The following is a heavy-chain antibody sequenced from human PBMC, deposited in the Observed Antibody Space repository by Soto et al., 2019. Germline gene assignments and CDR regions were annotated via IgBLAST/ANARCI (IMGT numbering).Heavy chain of an antibody. CDR3: ARGRDGYNFDY. CDR1: GGSFSGYY. V-gene: IGHV4-34*01. Sequence: SETLSLTCAVYGGSFSGYYWSWIRQPPGKGLEWIGEINHSGSTNYNPSLKSRVTISVDTSKNQFSLKLSSVTAADTAVYYCARGRDGYNFDYWGQGTLVTVSS. D-gene: IGHD5-12*01. J-gene: IGHJ4*02. CDR2: INHSGST.